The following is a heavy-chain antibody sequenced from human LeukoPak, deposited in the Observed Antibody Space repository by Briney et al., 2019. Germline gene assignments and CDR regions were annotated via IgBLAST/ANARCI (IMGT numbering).Heavy chain of an antibody. CDR3: ARGGMTTVTTDDY. D-gene: IGHD4-11*01. J-gene: IGHJ4*02. Sequence: SETLSLTCTVSGGSISSYYWSWIRQPPGKGLEWIGYIFYSGSTNYNPSLKSRVTISVDTSKNQFSLKLSSVTAADTAVYYCARGGMTTVTTDDYWGQGTLVTVSS. CDR1: GGSISSYY. V-gene: IGHV4-59*01. CDR2: IFYSGST.